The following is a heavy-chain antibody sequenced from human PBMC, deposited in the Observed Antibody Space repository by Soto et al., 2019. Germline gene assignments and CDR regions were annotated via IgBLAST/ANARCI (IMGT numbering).Heavy chain of an antibody. J-gene: IGHJ4*02. CDR2: ITTSSSFR. CDR3: ARDLGVALATLTLDS. V-gene: IGHV3-21*01. CDR1: GFTFSSYG. Sequence: PGGSLRLSCAASGFTFSSYGMNWVLQAPGKGLEWVADITTSSSFRFYADSVKGRFTISRDDAKNSLYLQMNNLRVEDTGVYYCARDLGVALATLTLDSWGQGTLVTVS. D-gene: IGHD2-15*01.